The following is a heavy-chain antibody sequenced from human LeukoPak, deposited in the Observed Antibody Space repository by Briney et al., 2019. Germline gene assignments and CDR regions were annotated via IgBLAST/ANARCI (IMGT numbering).Heavy chain of an antibody. J-gene: IGHJ4*02. Sequence: SETLSLTCTVSGYSISSGYYWGWIRPPPEKGLEWIGSISHSGSTYYNPSLKSRVTISLDTSKNQFSLKLSSVTAADTAVYYCARVTGYMIEDYFDYWGQGTLVTVSS. CDR3: ARVTGYMIEDYFDY. V-gene: IGHV4-38-2*02. D-gene: IGHD3-22*01. CDR1: GYSISSGYY. CDR2: ISHSGST.